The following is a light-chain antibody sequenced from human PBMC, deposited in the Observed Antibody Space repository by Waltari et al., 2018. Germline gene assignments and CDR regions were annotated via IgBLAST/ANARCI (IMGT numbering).Light chain of an antibody. J-gene: IGKJ5*01. CDR3: QQYENLLLT. Sequence: IQMTQSPSSLSASVGDRVTITCQASHDIGDSLNWYQQKAGQAPKLLVFDASNLRAGVPSRFSGSASGTHFTFTISSVQPEDIATYYCQQYENLLLTFGQGTRLEI. CDR1: HDIGDS. V-gene: IGKV1-33*01. CDR2: DAS.